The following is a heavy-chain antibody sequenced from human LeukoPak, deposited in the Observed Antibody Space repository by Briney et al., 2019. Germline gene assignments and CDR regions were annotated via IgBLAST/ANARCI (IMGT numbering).Heavy chain of an antibody. V-gene: IGHV3-23*01. D-gene: IGHD6-13*01. Sequence: GRSLRLSCAASGFTFSSYGMHWVRQAPGKGLEWVSAISSSVGSTYYADSVKGRFTISRDNSKNTLYLQMNSLRAEDTAVYYCARDWYEDYWGQGTLVTVSS. CDR1: GFTFSSYG. CDR3: ARDWYEDY. CDR2: ISSSVGST. J-gene: IGHJ4*02.